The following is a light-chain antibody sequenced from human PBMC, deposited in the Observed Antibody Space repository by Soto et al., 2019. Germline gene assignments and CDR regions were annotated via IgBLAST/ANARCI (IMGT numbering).Light chain of an antibody. V-gene: IGKV3-20*01. J-gene: IGKJ1*01. CDR1: QSVSSSY. Sequence: EIVLTQSPGTLSLSPGERATLSCRASQSVSSSYLAWHQQKPGQAPRLLIYGASIRATGIADSFSGSGSGTNFALTISRLEPEDFATYYYQQYAASPPWTFGQGTKVEI. CDR3: QQYAASPPWT. CDR2: GAS.